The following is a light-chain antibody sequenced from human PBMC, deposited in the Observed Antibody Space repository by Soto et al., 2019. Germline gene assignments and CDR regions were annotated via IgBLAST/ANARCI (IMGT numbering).Light chain of an antibody. J-gene: IGKJ1*01. V-gene: IGKV3-11*01. CDR1: QSVSSY. Sequence: ENGLLQPPATPCFSPPDPATLSCRASQSVSSYLAWYQQKPGQAPRLLIHDASTRATGIPARFSGCGSGTDFTLTISSLQSEDFAVYYCQQHNNWPRTFGQGTKVDIK. CDR3: QQHNNWPRT. CDR2: DAS.